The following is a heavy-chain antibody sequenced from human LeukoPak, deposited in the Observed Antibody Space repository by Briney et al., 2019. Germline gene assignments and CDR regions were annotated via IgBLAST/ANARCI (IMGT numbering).Heavy chain of an antibody. CDR3: ARHGSGYWFDP. D-gene: IGHD3-10*01. Sequence: SETLSLTCTVSGGSISSCSYYWGWIRQPPGKGLEWIGSIYYSGSTYYNPSLKSRVTISVDTSKNQFSLKLSSVTAADTAVYYCARHGSGYWFDPWGQGTLVTVSS. V-gene: IGHV4-39*01. J-gene: IGHJ5*02. CDR2: IYYSGST. CDR1: GGSISSCSYY.